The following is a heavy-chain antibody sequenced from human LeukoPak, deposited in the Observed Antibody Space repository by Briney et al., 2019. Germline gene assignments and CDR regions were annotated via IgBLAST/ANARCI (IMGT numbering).Heavy chain of an antibody. V-gene: IGHV3-74*01. CDR3: AAAMDYYYYYMDV. J-gene: IGHJ6*03. CDR2: INSDGSST. Sequence: PGGSLRLSCAASGFTFSSYWMHWVRQAPGKGLVWVSRINSDGSSTSYADYVKGRFTISRDNAKNTLYLQMNSLRAEDTAVYYCAAAMDYYYYYMDVWGKGTTVTVSS. CDR1: GFTFSSYW. D-gene: IGHD5-18*01.